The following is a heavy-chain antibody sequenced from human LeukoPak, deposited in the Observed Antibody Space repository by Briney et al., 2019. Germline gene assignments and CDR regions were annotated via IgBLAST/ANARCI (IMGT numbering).Heavy chain of an antibody. CDR3: ARGGGRYSVDY. CDR2: ISPNSGGT. Sequence: ASVKVSCKASGYTFIDYYMHWVRQAPGQGLEWIGWISPNSGGTKYVQKFQGRVTMTRDTSITTVYMELSGLSFDDTAVYYCARGGGRYSVDYWGQGTLVIVPS. V-gene: IGHV1-2*02. D-gene: IGHD1-26*01. J-gene: IGHJ4*02. CDR1: GYTFIDYY.